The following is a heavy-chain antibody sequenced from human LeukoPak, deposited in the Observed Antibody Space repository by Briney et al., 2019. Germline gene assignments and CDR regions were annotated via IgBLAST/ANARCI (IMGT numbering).Heavy chain of an antibody. V-gene: IGHV4-59*08. Sequence: NPSETLSLTCTVSGRSISRYYWSWTRQPPGKGLEWIGHIYYSGSTNHNPSLRSRVTISVDTSKSQFSLKLSSVTAADTAVYYCARGKYQLDYWGQGTLVTVSS. D-gene: IGHD2-2*01. CDR1: GRSISRYY. CDR2: IYYSGST. CDR3: ARGKYQLDY. J-gene: IGHJ4*02.